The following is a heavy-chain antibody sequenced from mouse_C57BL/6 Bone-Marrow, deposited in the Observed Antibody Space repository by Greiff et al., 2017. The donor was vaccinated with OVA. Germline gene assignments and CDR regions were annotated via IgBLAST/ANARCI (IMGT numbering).Heavy chain of an antibody. D-gene: IGHD1-1*01. CDR1: GYTFTSYG. CDR3: ARWRYYGRPWFAY. V-gene: IGHV1-81*01. J-gene: IGHJ3*01. CDR2: IYPRSGNT. Sequence: QVQLQQSGAELARPGASVKLSCKASGYTFTSYGISWVKQRTGQGLEWIGEIYPRSGNTYYNEKFKGKATLTADKSSSTAYMELRSLTSEDSAVYFCARWRYYGRPWFAYWGQGTLVTVSA.